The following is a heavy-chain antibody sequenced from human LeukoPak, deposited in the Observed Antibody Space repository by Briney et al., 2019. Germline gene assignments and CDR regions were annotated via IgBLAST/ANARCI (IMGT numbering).Heavy chain of an antibody. Sequence: GGSLRLSCAASGFTFSIYAMSWVRQAPGKGLQWVSSITSRGESTWYVDSVKGRFTITRDNSENTLYLQMHSLRAEDTAVYYCARDRPNYYGSDGHYYRRDGGHWGRGTLVSVSS. J-gene: IGHJ4*02. CDR2: ITSRGEST. V-gene: IGHV3-23*01. CDR1: GFTFSIYA. CDR3: ARDRPNYYGSDGHYYRRDGGH. D-gene: IGHD3-22*01.